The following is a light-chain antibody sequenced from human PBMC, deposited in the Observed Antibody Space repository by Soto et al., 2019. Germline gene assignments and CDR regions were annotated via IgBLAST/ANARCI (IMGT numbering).Light chain of an antibody. CDR1: QSLTSSY. CDR3: QHYGYSLWT. J-gene: IGKJ1*01. Sequence: EIVLTQSPGTLSLSPGETATLSFRSSQSLTSSYLAWYQQRPGQAPSLLIYGVSSRATGIPDRFSGSGSGTDFTLTITRLEPEDFAVYYCQHYGYSLWTFGQGTKVDI. V-gene: IGKV3-20*01. CDR2: GVS.